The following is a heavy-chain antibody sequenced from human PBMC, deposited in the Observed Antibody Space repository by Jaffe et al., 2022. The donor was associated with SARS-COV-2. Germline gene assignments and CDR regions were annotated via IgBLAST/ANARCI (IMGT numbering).Heavy chain of an antibody. CDR1: GLTLKNYA. D-gene: IGHD2-15*01. CDR2: ISDSGVRT. V-gene: IGHV3-23*01. Sequence: EVQVLESGGDLVQPGGSLILSCAASGLTLKNYAMSWVRQAPGKGLEWVSIISDSGVRTHYADSVKDRFIISRDNSKNTVYLQMSSLRPEDTAVYYCAPSCGSGSCYLFDYWGQGTQVTVSS. CDR3: APSCGSGSCYLFDY. J-gene: IGHJ4*02.